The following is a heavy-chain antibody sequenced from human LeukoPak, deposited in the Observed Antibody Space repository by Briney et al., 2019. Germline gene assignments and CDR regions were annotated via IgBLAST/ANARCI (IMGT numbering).Heavy chain of an antibody. V-gene: IGHV3-21*01. J-gene: IGHJ4*02. CDR1: GFTFNSYS. Sequence: GGSLRLSCAASGFTFNSYSLSWVRQAPGKGLEWVSSISSDGDYIYYADSLKGRFTISRDNAKNSLYLQMNNLRAEDTAVYYCVRGPATRVYYFDYWGQGTLVTVSS. D-gene: IGHD1-26*01. CDR2: ISSDGDYI. CDR3: VRGPATRVYYFDY.